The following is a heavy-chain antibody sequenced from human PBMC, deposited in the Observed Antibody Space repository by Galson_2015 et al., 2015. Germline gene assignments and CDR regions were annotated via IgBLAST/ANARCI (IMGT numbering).Heavy chain of an antibody. D-gene: IGHD1-1*01. CDR3: ARQRDWSLDF. CDR2: IHLGASDT. Sequence: QSGAEVKKPGQSLLISCKGSGYNFTNYWIDWVRQMPGKGLAWMGIIHLGASDTRYSPSFHGQVTISVDKSINTAYLQWSSLKASDTAIYYCARQRDWSLDFWGQGTLVTVSS. J-gene: IGHJ4*02. CDR1: GYNFTNYW. V-gene: IGHV5-51*01.